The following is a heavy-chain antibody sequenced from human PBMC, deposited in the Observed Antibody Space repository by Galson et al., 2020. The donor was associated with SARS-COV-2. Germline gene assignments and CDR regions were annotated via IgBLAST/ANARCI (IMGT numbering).Heavy chain of an antibody. J-gene: IGHJ3*02. CDR2: IYYSGST. CDR1: GGSISPSY. D-gene: IGHD3-10*01. Sequence: ASETLSLTCTVSGGSISPSYWSWIRQPPGKGLEWIGYIYYSGSTNYNPSLTSRLTISLDRSKNQFSLKLSSVTAADTAVYYCARLRGGFDIWCQGTMVSVSS. V-gene: IGHV4-59*08. CDR3: ARLRGGFDI.